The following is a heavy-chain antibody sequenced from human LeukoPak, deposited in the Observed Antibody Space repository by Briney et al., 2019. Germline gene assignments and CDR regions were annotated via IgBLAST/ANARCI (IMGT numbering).Heavy chain of an antibody. Sequence: GGSLRLSCVASGWPLSNHGMHWGGQVPGQGLGGVARIISDGRRIIYADSVKRRFTISRANAKNTLYLQMNSLRSEDTALYYCTRDWRNMGFDIWGQGTMVTVSS. CDR2: IISDGRRI. J-gene: IGHJ3*02. D-gene: IGHD1-14*01. V-gene: IGHV3-74*01. CDR3: TRDWRNMGFDI. CDR1: GWPLSNHG.